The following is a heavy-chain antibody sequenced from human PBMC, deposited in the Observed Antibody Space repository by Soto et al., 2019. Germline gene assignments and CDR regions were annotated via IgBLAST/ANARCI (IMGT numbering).Heavy chain of an antibody. CDR3: ARQITYYYDSSGPAYFDY. J-gene: IGHJ4*02. CDR2: IYYSGST. V-gene: IGHV4-39*01. D-gene: IGHD3-22*01. CDR1: GGSISSSSYY. Sequence: QLQLQESGPGLVKPSETLSLTCTVSGGSISSSSYYWGWIRQPPGKGLEWIGSIYYSGSTYYNPSLKSRVTISVDTSKNQFSLKLSSVTAADTAVYYCARQITYYYDSSGPAYFDYWGQGTLVTVSS.